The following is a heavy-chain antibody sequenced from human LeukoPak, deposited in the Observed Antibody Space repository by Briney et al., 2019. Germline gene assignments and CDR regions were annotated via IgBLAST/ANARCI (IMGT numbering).Heavy chain of an antibody. CDR1: GFTFSSYW. Sequence: GGSLRLSCAASGFTFSSYWMSWVRQAPGKGLEWVANIKQDVGEKYYVGSVKGRFTISRDNAKNSLYLQMNSLRAEDTAVYYCARLFGVVISVYYYYMDVWGKGTTVTVSS. CDR2: IKQDVGEK. V-gene: IGHV3-7*01. D-gene: IGHD3-3*01. J-gene: IGHJ6*03. CDR3: ARLFGVVISVYYYYMDV.